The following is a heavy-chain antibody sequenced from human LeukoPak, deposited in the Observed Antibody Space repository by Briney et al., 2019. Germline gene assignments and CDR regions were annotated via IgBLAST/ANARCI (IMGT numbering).Heavy chain of an antibody. CDR1: GSTFTSYD. Sequence: GASVTVSCKASGSTFTSYDINWVRQAPGQGLEWMGWTNPNSGNTVYAQKFQGRVTMTRNTSISTAYKELSSLRSEDTAVYYCARGFRPGSVSYYLYYFYMDVWGKGTTVTVSS. CDR3: ARGFRPGSVSYYLYYFYMDV. V-gene: IGHV1-8*01. CDR2: TNPNSGNT. D-gene: IGHD3-10*01. J-gene: IGHJ6*03.